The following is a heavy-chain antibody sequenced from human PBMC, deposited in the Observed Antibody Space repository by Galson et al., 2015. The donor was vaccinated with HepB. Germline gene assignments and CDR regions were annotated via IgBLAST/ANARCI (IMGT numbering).Heavy chain of an antibody. Sequence: SLRLSCAASGFTFGDYAISWFRQAPGKGLEWVGFIRSKAGGGTTEYAASVKGRFTISRDDSKNTPDLQMNSLKTEDTAVYYCTRAVRGVITVDGMDFWGQGTPVTVSS. V-gene: IGHV3-49*03. D-gene: IGHD3-10*01. CDR1: GFTFGDYA. J-gene: IGHJ6*02. CDR2: IRSKAGGGTT. CDR3: TRAVRGVITVDGMDF.